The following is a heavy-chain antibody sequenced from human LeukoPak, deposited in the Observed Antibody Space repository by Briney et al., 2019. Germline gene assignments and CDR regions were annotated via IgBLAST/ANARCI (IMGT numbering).Heavy chain of an antibody. D-gene: IGHD6-13*01. CDR3: ARERTSTWYGGIDY. Sequence: ASVKVSCEASGYTFDVYYIHWVRQAPGQGLEWMGCINSNSGDTNHAQKFQGRVTMTRDTAITTAYMELSSLRFDDTAVYYCARERTSTWYGGIDYWGQGTLVSVSS. V-gene: IGHV1-2*02. CDR1: GYTFDVYY. J-gene: IGHJ4*02. CDR2: INSNSGDT.